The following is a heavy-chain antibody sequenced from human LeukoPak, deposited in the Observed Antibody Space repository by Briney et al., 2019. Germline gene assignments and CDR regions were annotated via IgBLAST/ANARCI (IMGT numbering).Heavy chain of an antibody. Sequence: SETLSLTCTVSGGSISSATNYWSWIRQPPGKGLEWIGYIYYSGSTNYNPSLKSRVTISVDTSKNQFSLKLSSVTAADTAVYYCARLGYYYGSGSYYIPYYFDYWGQGTLVTVSS. CDR3: ARLGYYYGSGSYYIPYYFDY. CDR2: IYYSGST. CDR1: GGSISSATNY. D-gene: IGHD3-10*01. J-gene: IGHJ4*02. V-gene: IGHV4-61*01.